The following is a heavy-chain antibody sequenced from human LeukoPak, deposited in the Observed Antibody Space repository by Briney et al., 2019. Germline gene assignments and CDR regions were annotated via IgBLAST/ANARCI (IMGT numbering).Heavy chain of an antibody. CDR2: IYYSGST. CDR3: ASQGAARYYFDY. J-gene: IGHJ4*02. CDR1: GGSISSSSYY. V-gene: IGHV4-39*07. Sequence: PSETLSLTCTVSGGSISSSSYYWGWIRQPPGKGLEWIGSIYYSGSTYYNPSLKSRVTISVDTSKNQFSLKLSSVTAADTAVYYCASQGAARYYFDYWGQGTLVTVSS. D-gene: IGHD3-16*01.